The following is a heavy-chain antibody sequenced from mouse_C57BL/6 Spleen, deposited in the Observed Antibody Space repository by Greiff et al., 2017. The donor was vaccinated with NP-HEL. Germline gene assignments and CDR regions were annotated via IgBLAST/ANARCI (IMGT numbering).Heavy chain of an antibody. CDR2: INPSTGGT. CDR3: ARSYYGNYFYAMDY. V-gene: IGHV1-42*01. CDR1: GYSFTGYY. Sequence: VHVKQSGPELVKPGASVKISCKASGYSFTGYYMNWVKQSPEKSLEWIGEINPSTGGTTYNQKFKAKATLTVDKSSSTAYMQLKSLTSEDSAVYYCARSYYGNYFYAMDYWGQGTSVTVSS. D-gene: IGHD2-1*01. J-gene: IGHJ4*01.